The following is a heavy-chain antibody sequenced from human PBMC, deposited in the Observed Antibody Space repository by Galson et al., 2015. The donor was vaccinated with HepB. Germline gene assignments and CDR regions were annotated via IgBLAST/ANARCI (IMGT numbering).Heavy chain of an antibody. CDR2: IYYSGST. D-gene: IGHD5/OR15-5a*01. V-gene: IGHV4-59*08. Sequence: ETLSLTCTVSGGSISSYYWSWIRQPPGKGLEWIGYIYYSGSTNYNPSLKSRVTISVDTSKNQFSLKLSSVTAADTAVYYCARHWGPLYDALDYWGQGTLVTVSS. CDR1: GGSISSYY. J-gene: IGHJ4*02. CDR3: ARHWGPLYDALDY.